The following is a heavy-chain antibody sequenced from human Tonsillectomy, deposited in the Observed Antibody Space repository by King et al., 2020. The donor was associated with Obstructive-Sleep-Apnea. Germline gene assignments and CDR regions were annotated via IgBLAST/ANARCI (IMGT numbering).Heavy chain of an antibody. D-gene: IGHD3-10*01. CDR3: ARGGWFGELEYNWFDP. J-gene: IGHJ5*02. V-gene: IGHV1-18*01. Sequence: VQLVESGAEVKKPGASVKVSCKASGYTFNTYGISWLRQAPGQVLECVGGISVYNGNTNYAQQFQGRVTMTTDTSTNTAYMELRSLRSEDTAVYYCARGGWFGELEYNWFDPWGQGTLVTVSS. CDR2: ISVYNGNT. CDR1: GYTFNTYG.